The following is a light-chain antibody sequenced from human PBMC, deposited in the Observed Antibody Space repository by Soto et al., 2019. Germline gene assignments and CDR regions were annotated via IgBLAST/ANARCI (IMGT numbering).Light chain of an antibody. Sequence: QLVLTQSPSASASLGAPVKLTCTLSSGHSNYAIAWHQQQPEKGPRYLMKVNSDGSHRKGDGIPDRFSGSSSGAQRYLTISSLQSEDEADYYCQTWGTGIRVFGTGTKLTVL. CDR3: QTWGTGIRV. V-gene: IGLV4-69*01. CDR2: VNSDGSH. CDR1: SGHSNYA. J-gene: IGLJ1*01.